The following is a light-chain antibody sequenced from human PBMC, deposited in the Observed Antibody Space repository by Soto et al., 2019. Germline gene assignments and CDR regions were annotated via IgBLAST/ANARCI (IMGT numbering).Light chain of an antibody. Sequence: EIVLTQSPGTLSLSPGERATLSCRASQSVSSSCLAWYQQKPGQAPSLLIYGASSRATGSPDRFSGSGSGTDFTLNISRLEPEDFAVYYCQQYGSSPYTFGQGTKVEIK. J-gene: IGKJ2*01. CDR2: GAS. CDR1: QSVSSSC. CDR3: QQYGSSPYT. V-gene: IGKV3-20*01.